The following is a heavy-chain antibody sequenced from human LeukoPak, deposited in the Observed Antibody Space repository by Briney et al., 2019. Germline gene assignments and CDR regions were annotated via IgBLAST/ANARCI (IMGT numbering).Heavy chain of an antibody. J-gene: IGHJ4*02. CDR2: IYYSGST. Sequence: PSETLSVTCTVSGGSISTNTYYWGWIRQPPGKALEWIGSIYYSGSTYYNPSLKSRVTITVDTSKNQFSLKLSSVTATDTAVYFCARSGSGRLLDYWGQGTLVTVSS. D-gene: IGHD6-19*01. CDR3: ARSGSGRLLDY. V-gene: IGHV4-39*01. CDR1: GGSISTNTYY.